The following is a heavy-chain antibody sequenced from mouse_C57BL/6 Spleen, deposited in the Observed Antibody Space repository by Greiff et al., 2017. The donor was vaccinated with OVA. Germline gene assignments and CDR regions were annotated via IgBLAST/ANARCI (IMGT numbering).Heavy chain of an antibody. CDR3: ARDQAGKDAMDY. D-gene: IGHD3-2*02. CDR1: GFTLSSYA. Sequence: DVMLVESGGGLVKPGGSLKLSCAASGFTLSSYAMSWVRQTPEKRLEWVATISDGGSYTYYPDNVKGRFTISRDNAKNNLYLQMSHLKSEDTAMYYCARDQAGKDAMDYWGQGTSVTVSS. J-gene: IGHJ4*01. V-gene: IGHV5-4*01. CDR2: ISDGGSYT.